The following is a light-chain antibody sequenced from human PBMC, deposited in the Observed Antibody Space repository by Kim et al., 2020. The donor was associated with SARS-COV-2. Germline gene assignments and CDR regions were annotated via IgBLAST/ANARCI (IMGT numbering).Light chain of an antibody. Sequence: GSPGERVTLSGRASQSITTNLAWYQQKPGQAPRLLIFAASTRATGIPARFSGSGSGTEFTLTISTLQSEDFAVYYCQQYYDWPPNSFGQGTKLEI. CDR3: QQYYDWPPNS. J-gene: IGKJ2*03. CDR1: QSITTN. CDR2: AAS. V-gene: IGKV3-15*01.